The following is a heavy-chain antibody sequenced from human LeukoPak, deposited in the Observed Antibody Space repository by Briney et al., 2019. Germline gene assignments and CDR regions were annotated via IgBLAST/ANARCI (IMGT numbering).Heavy chain of an antibody. CDR3: ARAVYYSNYLGY. Sequence: GGSLRLSCAASGFTLSNAWMSWVRQAPGKGLVWVSRINSDGSSTNYGDSVKGRFTISRDNAKNTLYLQMNSLRAEDTAMYYCARAVYYSNYLGYWGQGTLVTVSS. J-gene: IGHJ4*01. CDR1: GFTLSNAW. V-gene: IGHV3-74*01. CDR2: INSDGSST. D-gene: IGHD3-10*01.